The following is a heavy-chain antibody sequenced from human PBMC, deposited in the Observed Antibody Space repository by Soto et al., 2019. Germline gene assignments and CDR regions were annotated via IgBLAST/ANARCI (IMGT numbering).Heavy chain of an antibody. D-gene: IGHD6-6*01. CDR1: GRAIRSNIFY. Sequence: SESLTLTCIVCGRAIRSNIFYWSWIRQYPGKGLEWIGYIYYSGNTYYNPSLKSRVTILVDTSKNQFSLKVSSVTAADTAVYYCAKSSIEPRLFMYPFDSWGLGTLVTVS. CDR3: AKSSIEPRLFMYPFDS. CDR2: IYYSGNT. J-gene: IGHJ4*02. V-gene: IGHV4-31*03.